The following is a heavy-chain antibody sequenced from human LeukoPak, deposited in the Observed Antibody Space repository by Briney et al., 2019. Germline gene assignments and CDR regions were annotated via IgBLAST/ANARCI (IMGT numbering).Heavy chain of an antibody. Sequence: GESLKISCKGSGYSFSSYWIAWVRQMPGKGLEWMGIIHPGNSETTYNPSFRGQVTMSADKSISTAYLQWSSLEASDTAMYYCARRLSSIAASAASDYWGQGTLVTVSS. D-gene: IGHD6-6*01. CDR2: IHPGNSET. CDR3: ARRLSSIAASAASDY. V-gene: IGHV5-51*01. J-gene: IGHJ4*02. CDR1: GYSFSSYW.